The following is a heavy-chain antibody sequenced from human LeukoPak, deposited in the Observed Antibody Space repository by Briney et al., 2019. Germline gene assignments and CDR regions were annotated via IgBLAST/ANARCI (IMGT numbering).Heavy chain of an antibody. J-gene: IGHJ4*02. V-gene: IGHV3-30-3*01. CDR2: ISYDGSNK. CDR1: GFTFSSYA. D-gene: IGHD2-8*01. CDR3: ARDEEEWDY. Sequence: PGGSLRLSCAASGFTFSSYAMHWVRQAPGKGLEWVAVISYDGSNKYYADSVKGRFTISRDNSKNTLYLQMNSLRAEDTAVYYCARDEEEWDYWGQGTLVTVSS.